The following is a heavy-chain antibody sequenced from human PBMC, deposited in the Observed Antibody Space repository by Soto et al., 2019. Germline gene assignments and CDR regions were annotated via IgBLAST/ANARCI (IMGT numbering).Heavy chain of an antibody. CDR3: TRVLWSSRLEALDI. CDR1: GFTFRNYA. V-gene: IGHV3-23*01. CDR2: IGTSGTPT. D-gene: IGHD1-1*01. J-gene: IGHJ6*02. Sequence: GGSLRLSCIASGFTFRNYAMAWVRQAPGEDLEWVSAIGTSGTPTLYADSVKSRFSISRDDSRNTVSLQMNSLGVEDTATYYCTRVLWSSRLEALDIGGQGTTVAVSS.